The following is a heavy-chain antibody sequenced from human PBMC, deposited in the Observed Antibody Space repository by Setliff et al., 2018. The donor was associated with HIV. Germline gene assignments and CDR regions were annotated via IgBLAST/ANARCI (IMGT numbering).Heavy chain of an antibody. V-gene: IGHV4-61*09. Sequence: PSETLSLTCTVSGDSISSGSYFWIWIRQPAGKGLEWIGHISTAGSTNYNPSLKSRVIMLVDTSRNQFSLKLSSVTAADTAVYYCARGHDNKYYYFYYMDVWGKGTTVTVSS. CDR2: ISTAGST. CDR3: ARGHDNKYYYFYYMDV. D-gene: IGHD3-9*01. CDR1: GDSISSGSYF. J-gene: IGHJ6*03.